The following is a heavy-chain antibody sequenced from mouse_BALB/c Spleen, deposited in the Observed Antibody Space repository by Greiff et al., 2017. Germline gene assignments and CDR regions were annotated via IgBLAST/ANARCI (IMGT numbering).Heavy chain of an antibody. CDR2: IWSDGST. Sequence: QVQLKESGPDLVAPSQSLSITCTVSGFSLTSYGVHWVRQPPGKGLEWLVVIWSDGSTTYNSALKSRLSISKDNSKSQVFLKMNSLQTDDTAMYYCARHYYYGSSYYAMDYWGQGTSVTVSS. J-gene: IGHJ4*01. CDR1: GFSLTSYG. CDR3: ARHYYYGSSYYAMDY. D-gene: IGHD1-1*01. V-gene: IGHV2-6-2*01.